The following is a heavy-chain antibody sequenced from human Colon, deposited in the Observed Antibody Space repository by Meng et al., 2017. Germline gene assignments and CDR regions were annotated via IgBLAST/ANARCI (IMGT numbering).Heavy chain of an antibody. V-gene: IGHV6-1*02. J-gene: IGHJ4*02. D-gene: IGHD3-10*01. CDR2: TYYSSKWNN. Sequence: QVHVTASGPGLVKPSQTLSLTCAMSADSVSGNSGAWNGLRQAPSRGLEWLARTYYSSKWNNDYAVSVKGRITINADTSTNQVSLQLNSVTPEDTAVYYCARGCLVRGFDSWGQGTLVTVSS. CDR3: ARGCLVRGFDS. CDR1: ADSVSGNSGA.